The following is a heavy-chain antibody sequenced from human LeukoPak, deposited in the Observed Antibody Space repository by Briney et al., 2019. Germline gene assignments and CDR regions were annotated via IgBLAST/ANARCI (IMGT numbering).Heavy chain of an antibody. V-gene: IGHV4-4*07. D-gene: IGHD3-16*02. J-gene: IGHJ5*02. CDR2: VYTTGST. CDR1: GGSISNYY. CDR3: ARQADFGGVIVSSWFDP. Sequence: PSETLSLTCTVSGGSISNYYWNWIRQPAGKALEWIGRVYTTGSTNYNPSLKSRVTMSVDTSKNQFSLKLSSVTAADTAVYFCARQADFGGVIVSSWFDPWGEGAQVTVSS.